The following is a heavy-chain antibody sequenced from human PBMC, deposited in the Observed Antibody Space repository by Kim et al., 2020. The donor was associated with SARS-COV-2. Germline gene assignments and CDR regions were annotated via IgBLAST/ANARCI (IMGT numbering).Heavy chain of an antibody. CDR3: ARDRLFGMVRGVIRYYFDY. V-gene: IGHV1-69*13. CDR2: IIPIFGTA. CDR1: GGTFSSYA. Sequence: SVKVSCKASGGTFSSYAISWVRQAPGQGLEWMGGIIPIFGTANYAQKFQGRVTITADESTSTAYMELSSLRSEDTAVYYCARDRLFGMVRGVIRYYFDYWGQGTLVTVSS. D-gene: IGHD3-10*01. J-gene: IGHJ4*02.